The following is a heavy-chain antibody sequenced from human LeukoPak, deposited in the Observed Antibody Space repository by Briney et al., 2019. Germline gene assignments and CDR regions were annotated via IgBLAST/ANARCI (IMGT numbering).Heavy chain of an antibody. V-gene: IGHV1-2*02. CDR3: ARKPIVRGVNVIDY. CDR1: GYTFTGYY. Sequence: ASVKVSCKASGYTFTGYYMHWVRQAPGQGLEWMGWINPNSGGTNYAQRFQGRVTMTRDTSISTAYMELSRLRSDDTAVYYCARKPIVRGVNVIDYWGQGTLVTVSS. CDR2: INPNSGGT. D-gene: IGHD3-10*01. J-gene: IGHJ4*02.